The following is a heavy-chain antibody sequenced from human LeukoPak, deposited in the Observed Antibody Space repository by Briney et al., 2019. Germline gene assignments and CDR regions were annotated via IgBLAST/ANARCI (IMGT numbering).Heavy chain of an antibody. CDR1: GFTFGSYS. CDR3: ARVREMGYSYGPYFDY. Sequence: PGGSLRLSCAASGFTFGSYSMNWVRQAPGEGLEWVSSVSSSSSYIYYADSVKGRFTVSRDNAKNSLYLQMNSLRAEDTAVYYCARVREMGYSYGPYFDYWGQGALVTVSS. D-gene: IGHD5-18*01. CDR2: VSSSSSYI. J-gene: IGHJ4*02. V-gene: IGHV3-21*01.